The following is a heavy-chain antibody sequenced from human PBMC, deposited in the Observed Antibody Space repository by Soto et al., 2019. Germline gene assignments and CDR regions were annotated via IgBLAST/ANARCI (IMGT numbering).Heavy chain of an antibody. V-gene: IGHV4-4*07. CDR3: ARDGIAGYCTNGVCYTLVYGMDV. D-gene: IGHD2-8*01. Sequence: ACKGREWIGRIYTSGSTNYNPSLKSRVTMSVDTSKNQFSLKLSSVTAADTAVYYCARDGIAGYCTNGVCYTLVYGMDVWGQGPTLTV. CDR2: IYTSGST. J-gene: IGHJ6*02.